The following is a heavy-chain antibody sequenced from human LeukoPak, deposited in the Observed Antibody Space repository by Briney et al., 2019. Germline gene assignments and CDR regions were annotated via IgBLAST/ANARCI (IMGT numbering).Heavy chain of an antibody. CDR1: GFTFSSYG. D-gene: IGHD3-22*01. CDR3: AKDRSAYYYDSSGPKDY. Sequence: GGSLRLSCAASGFTFSSYGMHWVRQAPGKGLEWVAVIRYDGSNKYYADSVKGRFTISRDNSKNTLYLQMNSLRAEDTAVYYCAKDRSAYYYDSSGPKDYWGQGTLVTVSS. V-gene: IGHV3-30*02. J-gene: IGHJ4*02. CDR2: IRYDGSNK.